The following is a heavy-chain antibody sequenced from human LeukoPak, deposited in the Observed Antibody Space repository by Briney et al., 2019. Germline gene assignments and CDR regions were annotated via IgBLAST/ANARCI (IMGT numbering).Heavy chain of an antibody. D-gene: IGHD3-10*01. CDR1: GASISSYY. CDR3: ARSPMVRGIIIGRFDY. J-gene: IGHJ4*02. V-gene: IGHV4-59*01. CDR2: IYNSGST. Sequence: SETLSLTCSVSGASISSYYWSWIRQPPGKGLEWIGYIYNSGSTNYNPSLKSRVTISVDTSKNQFSLKLSSVTAADTAVYYCARSPMVRGIIIGRFDYWGQRTLVTVSS.